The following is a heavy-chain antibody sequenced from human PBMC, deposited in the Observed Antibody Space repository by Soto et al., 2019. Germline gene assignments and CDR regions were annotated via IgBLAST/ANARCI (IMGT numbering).Heavy chain of an antibody. J-gene: IGHJ6*03. D-gene: IGHD5-12*01. CDR3: ARGNIVATRRSARGYYYYMDV. CDR1: GFTFSSYW. V-gene: IGHV3-74*01. Sequence: PGGSLRLSCVASGFTFSSYWMHWVRQAPGKGLVWVSRINSDGSSTSYADSVKGRFTISGDNAKNTLYLQMNSLRAEDTAVYYCARGNIVATRRSARGYYYYMDVWGKGTTVTVSS. CDR2: INSDGSST.